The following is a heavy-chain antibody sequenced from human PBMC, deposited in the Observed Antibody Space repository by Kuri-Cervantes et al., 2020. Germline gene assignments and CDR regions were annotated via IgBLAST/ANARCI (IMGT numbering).Heavy chain of an antibody. J-gene: IGHJ2*01. CDR2: IYYSGST. CDR3: ARSSRCARRGGCHSSNWYFNL. Sequence: GSLRLSCTVSGGSISSSSYYWGWIRQPPGKGLEWIGSIYYSGSTYYNPSLKSRVTISVDTSKNQFSLKLSSVTAAATAVYYCARSSRCARRGGCHSSNWYFNLWGRGTLVTVSS. CDR1: GGSISSSSYY. D-gene: IGHD2-15*01. V-gene: IGHV4-39*01.